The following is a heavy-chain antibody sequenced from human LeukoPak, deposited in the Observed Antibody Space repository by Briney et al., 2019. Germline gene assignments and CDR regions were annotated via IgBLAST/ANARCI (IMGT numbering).Heavy chain of an antibody. CDR2: ITGSDDRT. D-gene: IGHD5-12*01. Sequence: GGSLRLSCAASGFTFSSDAMTWVRQAPGEGLEWVSTITGSDDRTYYADSVKGRFTIPRDYSKNTVHLQLNSLRAEDTAMYYCAKGPQLYSGYHPDYWGQGTLVTVSS. CDR1: GFTFSSDA. CDR3: AKGPQLYSGYHPDY. J-gene: IGHJ4*02. V-gene: IGHV3-23*01.